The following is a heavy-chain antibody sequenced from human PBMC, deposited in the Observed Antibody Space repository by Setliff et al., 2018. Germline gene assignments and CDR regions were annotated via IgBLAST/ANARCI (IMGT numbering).Heavy chain of an antibody. Sequence: SETLSLTCNVSGGSISSSDYYWDWIRQPPGKGLEWIGSINDRGSTHYNPSLKSRVTISVDTSKNQFSLKLSSVTAADTAVYYCASLPYYDSSGYSLSYYWGQGTLVTVSS. D-gene: IGHD3-22*01. V-gene: IGHV4-39*01. CDR1: GGSISSSDYY. J-gene: IGHJ4*02. CDR3: ASLPYYDSSGYSLSYY. CDR2: INDRGST.